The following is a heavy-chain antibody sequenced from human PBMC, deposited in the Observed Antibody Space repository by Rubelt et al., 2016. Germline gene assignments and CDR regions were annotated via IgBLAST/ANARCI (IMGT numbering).Heavy chain of an antibody. D-gene: IGHD3-3*01. Sequence: QVQLQQWGAGLLKPSETLSLTCAVYGGSFGGYYWSWIRQPPGKGLEWIGEINHSGSTNYNPSLKNRVTISVDTSKNQFSLRLSAVTAADTAVYYCARGDGWSGYYGRYGMDVWGQGTTVTVAS. V-gene: IGHV4-34*01. CDR1: GGSFGGYY. CDR3: ARGDGWSGYYGRYGMDV. J-gene: IGHJ6*02. CDR2: INHSGST.